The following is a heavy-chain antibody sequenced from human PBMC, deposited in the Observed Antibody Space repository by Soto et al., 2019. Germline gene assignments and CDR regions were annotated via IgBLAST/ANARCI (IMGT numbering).Heavy chain of an antibody. CDR3: ARELGVVAATIRYYYGMDV. CDR1: GGTFSSYA. CDR2: IIPIFGTA. J-gene: IGHJ6*02. Sequence: SVKVSCKASGGTFSSYAISWVRQAPGQGLEWMGGIIPIFGTANYAQKFQGRVTITADESTSTAYMELSSLRSEDTAVYYCARELGVVAATIRYYYGMDVWGQGTTVTVSS. V-gene: IGHV1-69*13. D-gene: IGHD2-15*01.